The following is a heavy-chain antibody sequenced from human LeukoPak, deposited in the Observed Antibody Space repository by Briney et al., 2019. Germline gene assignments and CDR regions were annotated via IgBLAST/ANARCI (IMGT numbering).Heavy chain of an antibody. V-gene: IGHV1-3*01. Sequence: ASVKVSCKASGYTFTSYAMHWVRQAPGQRLEWMGWINAGNGNTKYSQKFQGRVTITRDTSISTAYMELRSLRSDDTAVYYCVRDGEGVAISVNYWFDPWGQGTLVTVSS. CDR3: VRDGEGVAISVNYWFDP. CDR1: GYTFTSYA. D-gene: IGHD3-10*01. J-gene: IGHJ5*02. CDR2: INAGNGNT.